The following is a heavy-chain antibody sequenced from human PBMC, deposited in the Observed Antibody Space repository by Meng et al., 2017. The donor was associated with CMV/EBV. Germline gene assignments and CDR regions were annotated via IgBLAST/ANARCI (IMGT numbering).Heavy chain of an antibody. V-gene: IGHV5-51*01. J-gene: IGHJ4*02. CDR1: GYSFTSYW. CDR2: IYPGDSDT. Sequence: GESLKISCKGSGYSFTSYWIGWVRQMPGKGLEWMGIIYPGDSDTRYSPSFQGQVTISADKTISTAYLQWSSLKDSDTAMYYCARGGGVTIFGVANDYWGQGTLVTVSS. CDR3: ARGGGVTIFGVANDY. D-gene: IGHD3-3*01.